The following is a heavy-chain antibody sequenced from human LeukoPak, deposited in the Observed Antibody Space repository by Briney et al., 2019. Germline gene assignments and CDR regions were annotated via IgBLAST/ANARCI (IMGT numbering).Heavy chain of an antibody. Sequence: PGGSLRLSCAASGFTFSSYAMSWVRQAPGKGLEWVSAISGSGGSTYYADSVKGRFTVSRDNSKNTLYLQINSLRVGDTAVYYCAKRRTSGWSRAALEYWGRGTMVTVSS. V-gene: IGHV3-23*01. CDR1: GFTFSSYA. CDR3: AKRRTSGWSRAALEY. D-gene: IGHD6-19*01. CDR2: ISGSGGST. J-gene: IGHJ4*02.